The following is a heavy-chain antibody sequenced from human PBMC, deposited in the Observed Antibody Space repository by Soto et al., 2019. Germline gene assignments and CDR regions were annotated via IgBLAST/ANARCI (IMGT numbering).Heavy chain of an antibody. V-gene: IGHV5-10-1*01. Sequence: GASLKISCKGSGYSFTSYWISWVRQMPGKGLEWMGRIDPSDSYTNYSPSFQGHVTISADKSISTAYLQWSSLKASDTAMYYCARQDDYGDYVGVYYYYGMDVWGQGTTVTVSS. D-gene: IGHD4-17*01. CDR3: ARQDDYGDYVGVYYYYGMDV. CDR2: IDPSDSYT. J-gene: IGHJ6*02. CDR1: GYSFTSYW.